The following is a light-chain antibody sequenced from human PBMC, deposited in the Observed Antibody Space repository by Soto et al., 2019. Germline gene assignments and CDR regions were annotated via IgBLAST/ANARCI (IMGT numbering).Light chain of an antibody. CDR1: QSVSSN. J-gene: IGKJ1*01. CDR3: QQYDNWPGT. CDR2: GAS. Sequence: EIVMTQSPVTLSVSPGERVTLSCRASQSVSSNLAWYQHRPGQAPRLLIYGASTRAAGIPARFSGSESGTEFTLTISSLQSEDFAVYYCQQYDNWPGTFGPGTNVEIK. V-gene: IGKV3-15*01.